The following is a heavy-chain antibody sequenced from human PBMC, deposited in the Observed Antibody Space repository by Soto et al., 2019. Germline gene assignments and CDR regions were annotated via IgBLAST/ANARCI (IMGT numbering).Heavy chain of an antibody. V-gene: IGHV5-51*01. Sequence: GESLKISCKGYGYSFTTYWIGWVRQMPGKGLEWMGVIYPGDSDTRYSPSFQGQVTISAGKSISTAYLQWSSLKASDTAMYYCARHASGYFDAFDIWGQGTMVTVSS. J-gene: IGHJ3*02. CDR2: IYPGDSDT. CDR1: GYSFTTYW. D-gene: IGHD2-15*01. CDR3: ARHASGYFDAFDI.